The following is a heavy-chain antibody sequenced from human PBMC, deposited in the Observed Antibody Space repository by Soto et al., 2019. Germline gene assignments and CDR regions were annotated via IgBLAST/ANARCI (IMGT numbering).Heavy chain of an antibody. CDR2: IYYSGIT. Sequence: QVQLQESGPGLVKPSQTLSLTCTVSADSISSGGHYWSWIRQHPGKGLEWIGYIYYSGITNYNPSLKSRLTISVVTSKIPFSMKVSSVTAADTAVYYCARVYSYGYADYWGQGTLVTVSS. CDR3: ARVYSYGYADY. J-gene: IGHJ4*02. V-gene: IGHV4-31*03. D-gene: IGHD5-18*01. CDR1: ADSISSGGHY.